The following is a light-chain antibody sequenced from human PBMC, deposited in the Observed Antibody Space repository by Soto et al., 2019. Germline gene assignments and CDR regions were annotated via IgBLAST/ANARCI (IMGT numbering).Light chain of an antibody. Sequence: DIVMTQSPDSLAVSLGERATINCKSSQSVLYSSNNKNYLAWYQQKPGQPPKLLIYWASTRESGVPDRFSGSGPGTDFTLTINSLQAEDVAVYYCQQYYSTPWTFGQGTKV. CDR1: QSVLYSSNNKNY. CDR3: QQYYSTPWT. V-gene: IGKV4-1*01. J-gene: IGKJ1*01. CDR2: WAS.